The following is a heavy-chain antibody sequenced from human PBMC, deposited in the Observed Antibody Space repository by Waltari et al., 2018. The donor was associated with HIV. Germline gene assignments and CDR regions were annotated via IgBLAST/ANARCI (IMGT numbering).Heavy chain of an antibody. CDR3: AKEAAVSAGPLDS. Sequence: EVHLAESGGGLVQPGRSLRICCVLSGRTGNTSAPTWVRQAPGKGLQWVSSIGGNDESTHYADSVRGRFTISRDDSHNTLSLQMDSLTINDTAVYYCAKEAAVSAGPLDSWGQGVVVIVSS. CDR2: IGGNDEST. CDR1: GRTGNTSA. V-gene: IGHV3-23*04. D-gene: IGHD6-19*01. J-gene: IGHJ4*02.